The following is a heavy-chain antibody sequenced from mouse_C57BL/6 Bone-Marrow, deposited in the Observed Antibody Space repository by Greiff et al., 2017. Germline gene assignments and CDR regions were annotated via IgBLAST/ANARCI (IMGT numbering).Heavy chain of an antibody. CDR2: IHPGSGST. V-gene: IGHV1-55*01. Sequence: QVQLQQSGAELVKPGASVKMSCKASGYTFTSYWITWVKQSPGQGLEWIGNIHPGSGSTNYNEKFKSKATLTVDKSSNTAYMQLSSLTSDDSAVYYCARRRTCVYAMDYWGQGTSVTVAS. CDR1: GYTFTSYW. CDR3: ARRRTCVYAMDY. J-gene: IGHJ4*01.